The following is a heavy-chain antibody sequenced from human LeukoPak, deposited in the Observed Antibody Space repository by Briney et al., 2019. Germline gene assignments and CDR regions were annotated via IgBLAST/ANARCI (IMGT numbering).Heavy chain of an antibody. Sequence: GGSLRLSCAASGFTFSSYAMHWVRQAPGKGLEWVAVISYDGSNKYYADSVKGRFTISRDNSKITLYLQMNSLRAEDTAVYYCARDFVGVCSSTSCSPYYYGMDVWGQGTTVTVSS. D-gene: IGHD2-2*01. J-gene: IGHJ6*02. CDR3: ARDFVGVCSSTSCSPYYYGMDV. V-gene: IGHV3-30*04. CDR1: GFTFSSYA. CDR2: ISYDGSNK.